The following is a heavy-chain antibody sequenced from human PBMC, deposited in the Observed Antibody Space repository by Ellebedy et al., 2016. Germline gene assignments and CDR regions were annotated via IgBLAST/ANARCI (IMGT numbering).Heavy chain of an antibody. CDR2: IKQDGSEK. D-gene: IGHD5-12*01. CDR1: GFTFSSYW. J-gene: IGHJ6*02. CDR3: ASRTLYSGYDFYYYGMDV. Sequence: GESLKISXAASGFTFSSYWMSWVRQAPGKGLEWVANIKQDGSEKYYVDSVKGRFTISRDNAKNSLYLQMNSLRAEDTAVYYCASRTLYSGYDFYYYGMDVWGQGTTVTVSS. V-gene: IGHV3-7*01.